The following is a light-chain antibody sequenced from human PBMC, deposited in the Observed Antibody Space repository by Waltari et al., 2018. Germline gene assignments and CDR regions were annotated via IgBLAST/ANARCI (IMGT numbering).Light chain of an antibody. V-gene: IGLV1-44*01. CDR2: SNS. J-gene: IGLJ2*01. Sequence: QSVLTQPPSASGTPGQRVTISCSGSSSNIGRNAVNWYQQLPGTAPKLLIYSNSQRPSGVPDRFSGSKSGTSASLAISGLQSEDEADYYCAAWDDSLNGPLFGGGTKLTVL. CDR3: AAWDDSLNGPL. CDR1: SSNIGRNA.